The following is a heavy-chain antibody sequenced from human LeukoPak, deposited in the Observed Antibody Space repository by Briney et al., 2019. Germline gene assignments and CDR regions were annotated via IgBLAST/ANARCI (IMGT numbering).Heavy chain of an antibody. CDR2: MNGGGGST. CDR3: AKRGVQQWLVDWYFDY. D-gene: IGHD6-19*01. Sequence: GGSLRLSCAGSGFTFSSYGMSWVRQAPGKGLEWVSAMNGGGGSTYYAESVKGRFTISRDDSTLYLQMNSLRAEDTAVYYCAKRGVQQWLVDWYFDYWGQGTLVTVSS. J-gene: IGHJ4*02. V-gene: IGHV3-23*01. CDR1: GFTFSSYG.